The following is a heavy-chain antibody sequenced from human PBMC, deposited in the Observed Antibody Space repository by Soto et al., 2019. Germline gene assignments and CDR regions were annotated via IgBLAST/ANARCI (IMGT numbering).Heavy chain of an antibody. J-gene: IGHJ6*02. D-gene: IGHD6-19*01. Sequence: PGGSLRLSCAASGFTFSSYGMHWVRQAPGKGLEWVAVISYDGSNKYYADSVKGRFTISRDNSKNTLYLQMNSLRAEDTAVYYCAREILAVAGPNHYYYYYGMDVWGQGTTVTV. CDR1: GFTFSSYG. CDR3: AREILAVAGPNHYYYYYGMDV. CDR2: ISYDGSNK. V-gene: IGHV3-30*03.